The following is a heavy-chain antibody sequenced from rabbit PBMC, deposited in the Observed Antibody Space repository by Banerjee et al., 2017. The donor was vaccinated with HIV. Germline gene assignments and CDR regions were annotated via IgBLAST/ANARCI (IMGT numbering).Heavy chain of an antibody. CDR3: ARDLAGVTGWNFNL. V-gene: IGHV1S43*01. J-gene: IGHJ4*01. D-gene: IGHD4-1*01. CDR1: GIDLSSDYY. CDR2: IFIVTTKT. Sequence: QQQLEESGGGLVKPGGTLTLTCKASGIDLSSDYYMCWVRQAPGKGLELIACIFIVTTKTRYASWVNWRFTLSKTSSTTVTLQMTSLTAADPATYFFARDLAGVTGWNFNLWGPGTLVTVS.